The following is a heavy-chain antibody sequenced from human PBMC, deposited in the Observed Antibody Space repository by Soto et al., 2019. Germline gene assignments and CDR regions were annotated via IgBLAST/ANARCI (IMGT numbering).Heavy chain of an antibody. Sequence: GGSLRLSCTASGFTFGDYAMSWVRQAPGKGLEWVGFIRSKAYGGTTEYAASVKGRFTISRDDSKSIAYLQMNSLKTEDTAVYYCTREGVSYSYGASYYFGYWGQGTLVTVSS. J-gene: IGHJ4*02. CDR3: TREGVSYSYGASYYFGY. CDR1: GFTFGDYA. CDR2: IRSKAYGGTT. V-gene: IGHV3-49*04. D-gene: IGHD5-18*01.